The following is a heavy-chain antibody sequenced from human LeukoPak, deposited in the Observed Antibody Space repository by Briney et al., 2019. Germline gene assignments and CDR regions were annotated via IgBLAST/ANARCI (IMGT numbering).Heavy chain of an antibody. J-gene: IGHJ6*02. Sequence: SETLSLTCTVSGGSISSYYWSWIRQPPGKGLEWIGYIYYSGSTNYNPSLKSRATISVDTSKNQFSLKLSSVTAADTAVYYCARGREQWPNYYYGMDVWGQGTTVTVSS. CDR1: GGSISSYY. D-gene: IGHD6-19*01. CDR3: ARGREQWPNYYYGMDV. V-gene: IGHV4-59*01. CDR2: IYYSGST.